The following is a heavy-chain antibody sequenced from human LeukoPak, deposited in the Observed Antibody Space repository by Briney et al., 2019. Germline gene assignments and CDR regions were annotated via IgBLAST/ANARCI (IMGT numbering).Heavy chain of an antibody. V-gene: IGHV3-11*05. CDR3: ARDEGSILTGYYRDWYFDL. CDR1: GFVFSDFY. J-gene: IGHJ2*01. Sequence: GGSLRLSCAGSGFVFSDFYINWIRHSPGKGLEWLAYISPDGSYTTYGDSVKGRFVISRDNAKNSVSLQMNSLRVEDTAVYYCARDEGSILTGYYRDWYFDLWGRGTLVTVSS. D-gene: IGHD3-9*01. CDR2: ISPDGSYT.